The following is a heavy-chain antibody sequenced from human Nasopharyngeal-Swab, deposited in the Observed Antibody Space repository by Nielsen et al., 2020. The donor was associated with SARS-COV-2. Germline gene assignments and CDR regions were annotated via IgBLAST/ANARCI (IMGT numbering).Heavy chain of an antibody. D-gene: IGHD6-19*01. J-gene: IGHJ4*02. CDR1: GFTFSSYA. Sequence: GESLKISCAASGFTFSSYAMSWVRQAPGKGLEWVSAISGSGGSTYYADSVKGRFTISRDNSKNTLYLQMNSLRAEDTAVYYCAKDRWTYSSGWRDYWGQGTLVTVSS. V-gene: IGHV3-23*01. CDR2: ISGSGGST. CDR3: AKDRWTYSSGWRDY.